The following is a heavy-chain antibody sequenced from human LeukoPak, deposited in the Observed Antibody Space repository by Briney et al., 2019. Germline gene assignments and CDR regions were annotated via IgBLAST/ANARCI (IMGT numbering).Heavy chain of an antibody. Sequence: GGSLRLSCAASGFTFSSYWMHWVRRAPGKGLVWVSRINSDGSSTSYADSVKGRFTISRDNAKNTLYLQMNSLRAEDTAVYYCARKAVAYAFDIWGQGTMVTVSS. CDR1: GFTFSSYW. V-gene: IGHV3-74*01. J-gene: IGHJ3*02. CDR2: INSDGSST. CDR3: ARKAVAYAFDI. D-gene: IGHD6-19*01.